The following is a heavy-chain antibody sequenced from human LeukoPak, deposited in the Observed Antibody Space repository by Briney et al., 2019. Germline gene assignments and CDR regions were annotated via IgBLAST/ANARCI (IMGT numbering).Heavy chain of an antibody. D-gene: IGHD2-2*01. CDR3: ARSGDIVVVPAAIGGI. V-gene: IGHV7-4-1*02. J-gene: IGHJ4*02. Sequence: ASVKVSCKASGYTFTSYAMNWVRQAPGQGLEWMGWINTNTGNPTYAQGFTGRFVFSLDTSVSTAYLQISSLKAEDTAVYYCARSGDIVVVPAAIGGIWGQGTLVTVSS. CDR1: GYTFTSYA. CDR2: INTNTGNP.